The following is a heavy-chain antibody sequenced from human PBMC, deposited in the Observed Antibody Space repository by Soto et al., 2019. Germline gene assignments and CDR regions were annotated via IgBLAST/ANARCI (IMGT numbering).Heavy chain of an antibody. CDR1: GFTFSSYG. Sequence: QVQLVESGGGVVQPGRSLRLSCAASGFTFSSYGMHWVRQAPGKGLEWVAVIWYDGSNKYYAVSVKGRFTISRDNSKNTLYLQMNSLRAEDTAVYYCASGWYVDKDYYYYYGMDVWGQGTTVTVSS. D-gene: IGHD6-19*01. J-gene: IGHJ6*02. CDR2: IWYDGSNK. CDR3: ASGWYVDKDYYYYYGMDV. V-gene: IGHV3-33*01.